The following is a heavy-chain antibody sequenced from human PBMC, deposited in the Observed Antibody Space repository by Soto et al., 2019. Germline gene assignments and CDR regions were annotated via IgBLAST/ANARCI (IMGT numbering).Heavy chain of an antibody. V-gene: IGHV1-69*13. Sequence: SVKVSCKASGGTFSSYAISWVRQAPGQGLEWMGGIIPIFGTANYAQKFQGRVTITADESTSTAYMELSSLRSEDTAVYYCARSAHAYYDSSGYRFDLWGQGTLVTVSS. J-gene: IGHJ5*02. CDR3: ARSAHAYYDSSGYRFDL. CDR1: GGTFSSYA. CDR2: IIPIFGTA. D-gene: IGHD3-22*01.